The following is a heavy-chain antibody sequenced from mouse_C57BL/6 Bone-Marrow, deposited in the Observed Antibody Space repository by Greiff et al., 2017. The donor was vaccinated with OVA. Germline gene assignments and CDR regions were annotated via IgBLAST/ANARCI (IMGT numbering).Heavy chain of an antibody. J-gene: IGHJ1*03. V-gene: IGHV1-72*01. D-gene: IGHD1-1*01. CDR1: GYTFTSYW. CDR2: IDPNSGGT. CDR3: ARSYYYGSSLLPFDV. Sequence: QVHVKQPGAELVKPGASVKLSCKASGYTFTSYWMHWVKQRPGRGLEWIGRIDPNSGGTKYNEKFKSKATLTVDKPSSTAYMQLSSLTSEDSAVYYCARSYYYGSSLLPFDVWGTGTTVTVSS.